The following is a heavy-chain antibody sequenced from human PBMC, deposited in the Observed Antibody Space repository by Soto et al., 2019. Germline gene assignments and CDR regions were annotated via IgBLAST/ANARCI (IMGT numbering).Heavy chain of an antibody. J-gene: IGHJ4*02. D-gene: IGHD3-22*01. CDR2: INPDSGGT. V-gene: IGHV1-2*04. CDR3: ARGRRDYSGYPRNYSDY. Sequence: ASVNVSCKASGYTFTGYYMHWVRQAPGQGLEWMGWINPDSGGTNYAQQFQGWVTMTRDTSISTAYMELSRLRADDTAVYYCARGRRDYSGYPRNYSDYPGQGTLVTVSS. CDR1: GYTFTGYY.